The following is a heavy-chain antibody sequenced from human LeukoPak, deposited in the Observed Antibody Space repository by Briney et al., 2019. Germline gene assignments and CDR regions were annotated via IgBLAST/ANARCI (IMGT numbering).Heavy chain of an antibody. CDR2: IYSVGST. CDR3: ARVAVTTNYCYGMDV. D-gene: IGHD4-17*01. J-gene: IGHJ6*02. V-gene: IGHV3-53*01. Sequence: GGSLRLFCAASGFTVSSNYMSWVRQAPGKGLEWVSVIYSVGSTYYADSVKGRFTISRDNSKNTLYLQMNSLRAEDTAVYYCARVAVTTNYCYGMDVWGQGTTVTVSS. CDR1: GFTVSSNY.